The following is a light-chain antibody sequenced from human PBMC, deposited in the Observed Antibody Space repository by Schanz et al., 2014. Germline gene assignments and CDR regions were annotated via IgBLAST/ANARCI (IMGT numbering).Light chain of an antibody. V-gene: IGLV2-8*01. Sequence: QSALTQPPSASGSPGQSVTFSCTGTSSDVGGYNYVSWYQQHPGKAPKLIIYEVTKRPSGVPDRFSGSKSGNTASLTVSGLQAEDEADYYCCSYADSNTFSWVFGGGTQLTVL. CDR2: EVT. CDR1: SSDVGGYNY. J-gene: IGLJ3*02. CDR3: CSYADSNTFSWV.